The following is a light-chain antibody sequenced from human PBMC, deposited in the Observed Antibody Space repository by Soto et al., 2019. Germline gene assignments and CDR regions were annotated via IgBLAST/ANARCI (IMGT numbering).Light chain of an antibody. CDR1: SSNIGSNN. CDR3: AAWDDSLNGRV. V-gene: IGLV1-44*01. CDR2: SNN. Sequence: QSVLTQPPSASGTPGQRVTISCSGTSSNIGSNNLNWYQQLPGTAPQLLIYSNNHRPSGVPDLFSGSKSGLAASLAIRGLQSEDGADYYCAAWDDSLNGRVFGGGTKVTVL. J-gene: IGLJ2*01.